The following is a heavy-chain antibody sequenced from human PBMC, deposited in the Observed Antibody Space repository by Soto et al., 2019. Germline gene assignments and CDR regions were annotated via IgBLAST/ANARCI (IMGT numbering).Heavy chain of an antibody. Sequence: PGGSLRLSCEASGFTVSDNYMTWVRQAPGKGLEWVSLIYSDVYSAGTTYYADSVKGRFTIFRDNSKNTLYLQMNSLRAEDTAVYYCAREYGDIRFDYWGQGTLVTVSS. J-gene: IGHJ4*02. D-gene: IGHD4-17*01. CDR1: GFTVSDNY. CDR2: IYSDVYSAGTT. V-gene: IGHV3-53*05. CDR3: AREYGDIRFDY.